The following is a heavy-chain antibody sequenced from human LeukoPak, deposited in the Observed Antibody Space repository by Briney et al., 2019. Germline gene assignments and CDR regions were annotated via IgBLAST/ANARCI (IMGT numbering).Heavy chain of an antibody. CDR3: AKDPAIAAAGTFDY. CDR1: GFTFSTYY. Sequence: GGSLRLSCAASGFTFSTYYMTWVRQAPGKGLEWVANIKQDGSEQYYVDSVKGRFTISRDNTKNSLYLQMNSLRAEDTAVYYCAKDPAIAAAGTFDYWGQGTLVTVSS. J-gene: IGHJ4*02. CDR2: IKQDGSEQ. D-gene: IGHD6-13*01. V-gene: IGHV3-7*03.